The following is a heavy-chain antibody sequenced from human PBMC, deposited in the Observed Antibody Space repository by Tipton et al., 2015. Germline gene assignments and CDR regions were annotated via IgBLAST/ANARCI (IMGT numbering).Heavy chain of an antibody. D-gene: IGHD5-12*01. CDR3: ARSGGYGWDY. CDR1: GFTFTNYW. Sequence: SLRLSCAASGFTFTNYWMTWVRQAPGKGLEWVANIKPDGSESYYLESVKGRFTVSRDTSKNMLYLQMNSLRAEDTAVYYCARSGGYGWDYWGQGTLVTVSS. CDR2: IKPDGSES. J-gene: IGHJ4*02. V-gene: IGHV3-7*01.